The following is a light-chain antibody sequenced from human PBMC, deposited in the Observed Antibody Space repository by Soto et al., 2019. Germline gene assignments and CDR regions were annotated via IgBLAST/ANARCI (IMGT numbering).Light chain of an antibody. CDR2: AAS. V-gene: IGKV1-39*01. CDR3: QQRPSTSPVT. J-gene: IGKJ5*01. Sequence: DIQLTHSPSSLSASVGDRVTITCRASQRISAYLNWYQQKSGKAPKLLIYAASTLQSGVPPRFSGSGFGTDLTLTINNLQHADVATYYCQQRPSTSPVTFGQGTRLEI. CDR1: QRISAY.